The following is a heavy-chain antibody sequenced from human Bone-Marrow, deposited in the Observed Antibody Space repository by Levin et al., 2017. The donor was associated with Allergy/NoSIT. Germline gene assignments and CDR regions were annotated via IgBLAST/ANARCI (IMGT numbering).Heavy chain of an antibody. D-gene: IGHD4-17*01. CDR3: ARDLRRGWFDP. J-gene: IGHJ5*02. CDR2: VDYTGTT. Sequence: SETLSLTCNVSGASVNRGYYSWTWLRQTPGQGLELIGYVDYTGTTNYNPSLKSRLTISLDTSENQFSLKVTSVTAADTAIYYCARDLRRGWFDPWGQGTLVTVSS. CDR1: GASVNRGYYS. V-gene: IGHV4-30-4*01.